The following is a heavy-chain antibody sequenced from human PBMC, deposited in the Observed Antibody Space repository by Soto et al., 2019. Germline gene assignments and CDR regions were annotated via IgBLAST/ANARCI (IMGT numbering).Heavy chain of an antibody. CDR3: AKAYLIAAAGTSPFDY. V-gene: IGHV3-23*04. Sequence: VQLVQSGAEVKKPGSSVKVSCKASGGTFSSYAMSWVRQAPGKGLEWVSAISGSGGSTYYADSVKGRFTISRDNSKNTLYLQMNSLRAEDTAVYYCAKAYLIAAAGTSPFDYWGQGTLVTVSS. J-gene: IGHJ4*02. CDR2: ISGSGGST. D-gene: IGHD6-13*01. CDR1: GGTFSSYA.